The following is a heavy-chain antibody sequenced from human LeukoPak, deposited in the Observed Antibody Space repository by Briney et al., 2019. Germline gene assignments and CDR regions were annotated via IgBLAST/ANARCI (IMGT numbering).Heavy chain of an antibody. V-gene: IGHV3-23*01. CDR3: AKASSWYAGGFDY. CDR2: TSGSGSST. J-gene: IGHJ4*02. Sequence: PGGSLRLSCTASGFTFSDYPMNWVRQAPGKGLEWVSATSGSGSSTHYADSVKGRFTISRDNSKNTLYLQMNSLRAEDTAVYYCAKASSWYAGGFDYWGRGTLVTVSS. D-gene: IGHD6-19*01. CDR1: GFTFSDYP.